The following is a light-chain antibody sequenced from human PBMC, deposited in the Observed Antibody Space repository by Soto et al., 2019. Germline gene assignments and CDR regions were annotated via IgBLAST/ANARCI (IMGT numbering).Light chain of an antibody. CDR3: QQSFS. J-gene: IGKJ3*01. CDR2: KAS. Sequence: DIQMTQSPSTLSASVGDRVTITCRASQSISSWLAWYQQKQGKAPKLLIYKASTLESGVPSRFSGGGSGTEFTLAISSLQRDDFASYYCQQSFSFGPGTKVDIK. CDR1: QSISSW. V-gene: IGKV1-5*03.